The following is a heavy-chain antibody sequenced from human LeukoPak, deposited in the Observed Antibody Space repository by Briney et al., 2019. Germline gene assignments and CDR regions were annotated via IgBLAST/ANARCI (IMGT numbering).Heavy chain of an antibody. Sequence: PSETLSLTCTVSGGSMTTHHWNWIRQTPGPGLEWIGLVWVRGRPKENPSFKSRFPLSADTSKNQLSLRLSSVTAADTAVYYCTTIKRGNIFGYFDFWGQGILVTVSS. V-gene: IGHV4-59*11. D-gene: IGHD5-18*01. CDR2: VWVRGRP. CDR3: TTIKRGNIFGYFDF. J-gene: IGHJ4*02. CDR1: GGSMTTHH.